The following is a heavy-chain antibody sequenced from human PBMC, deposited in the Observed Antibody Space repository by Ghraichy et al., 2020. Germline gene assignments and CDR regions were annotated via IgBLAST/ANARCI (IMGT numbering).Heavy chain of an antibody. D-gene: IGHD6-6*01. CDR3: ARLGERAEYSSSPPFDY. Sequence: LSITCAASGFTFSSYSMNWVRQAPGKGLEWVSSISSSSSYIYYADSVKGRFTISRDNAKNSLYLQMNSLRAEDTAVYYCARLGERAEYSSSPPFDYWGQGTLVTVSS. V-gene: IGHV3-21*01. CDR2: ISSSSSYI. CDR1: GFTFSSYS. J-gene: IGHJ4*02.